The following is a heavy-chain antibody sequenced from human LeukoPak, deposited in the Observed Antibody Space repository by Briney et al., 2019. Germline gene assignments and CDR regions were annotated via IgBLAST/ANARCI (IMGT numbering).Heavy chain of an antibody. CDR2: IWYDGSNK. Sequence: GGSLRLSCAASGFTFSKAWMSWVRQATGKGLEWVAVIWYDGSNKYYADSVKGRFTISRDNSKNTLYLQMNSLRAEDTAVYYCARGYCSSTSCYMSYYFYYMDVWGKGTTVTVSS. D-gene: IGHD2-2*02. CDR3: ARGYCSSTSCYMSYYFYYMDV. J-gene: IGHJ6*03. CDR1: GFTFSKAW. V-gene: IGHV3-33*07.